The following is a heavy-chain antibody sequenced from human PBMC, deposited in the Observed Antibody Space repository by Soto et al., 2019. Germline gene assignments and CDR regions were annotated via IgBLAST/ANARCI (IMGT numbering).Heavy chain of an antibody. V-gene: IGHV4-34*01. CDR1: GGSFSGYY. CDR2: INHSGST. CDR3: ARVVGWYFDY. J-gene: IGHJ4*02. D-gene: IGHD6-19*01. Sequence: SETLSLTCAVYGGSFSGYYWSWIRQPPGKGLEWIGEINHSGSTNYNPSLKSRVTISVDTSKNQFSLKLSSVTAADTAVYYCARVVGWYFDYWGQGTLVTGS.